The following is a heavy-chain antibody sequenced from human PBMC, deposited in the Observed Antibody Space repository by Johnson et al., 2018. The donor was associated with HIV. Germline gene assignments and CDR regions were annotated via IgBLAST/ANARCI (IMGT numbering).Heavy chain of an antibody. CDR1: GFTFDDYG. V-gene: IGHV3-20*04. D-gene: IGHD5-18*01. CDR2: VSATGDST. CDR3: AKAYTYGAFDI. J-gene: IGHJ3*02. Sequence: VQLVESGGGVVRPGGSLRLSCAASGFTFDDYGMSWVRQAPGTGLEWVSVVSATGDSTYYADSVKGRFTISRDNSKNTLYLQMNSLRVEDTAVYYCAKAYTYGAFDIWGQGTKVTVSS.